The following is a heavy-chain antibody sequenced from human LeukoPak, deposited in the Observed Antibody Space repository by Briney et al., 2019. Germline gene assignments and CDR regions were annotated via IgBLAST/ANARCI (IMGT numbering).Heavy chain of an antibody. Sequence: SETLSLTCTVSGGSISSSSYYWGWIRQPPGKGLEWIGSIYYIGSTYYNPSLKSRVTISVDTSKNQFSLKLSSVTAADTAVYYCASLSYCTNGVCYRYYYYYMDVWGKGTTVTVSS. CDR2: IYYIGST. V-gene: IGHV4-39*07. CDR3: ASLSYCTNGVCYRYYYYYMDV. J-gene: IGHJ6*03. CDR1: GGSISSSSYY. D-gene: IGHD2-8*01.